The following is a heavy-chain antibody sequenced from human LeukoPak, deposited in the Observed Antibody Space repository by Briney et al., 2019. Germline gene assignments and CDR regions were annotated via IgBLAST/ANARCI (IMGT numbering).Heavy chain of an antibody. J-gene: IGHJ4*02. D-gene: IGHD2-2*01. V-gene: IGHV3-21*01. Sequence: GGSLRLSCAASGFTFSSYSMNWVRQAPGKGLEWVSSISSSSSYIYYADSVKGRFTISRDNAKNSLYLQMNSLRAEDTAVYYCARSVDCSSTSCYYFGYWGQGTLVTVSS. CDR3: ARSVDCSSTSCYYFGY. CDR2: ISSSSSYI. CDR1: GFTFSSYS.